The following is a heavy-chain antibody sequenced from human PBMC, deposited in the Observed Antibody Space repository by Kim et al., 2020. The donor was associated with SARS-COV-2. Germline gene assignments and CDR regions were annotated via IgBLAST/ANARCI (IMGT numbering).Heavy chain of an antibody. J-gene: IGHJ2*01. CDR2: IYYSGST. D-gene: IGHD3-3*01. CDR1: GGSISSYY. CDR3: ARDHREWLQYTANWYFDR. V-gene: IGHV4-59*01. Sequence: SETLSLTCTVSGGSISSYYWSWIRQPPGKGLEWIGYIYYSGSTNYNPSLKSRVTISVDTPKNQFSLKLSSVTAADTAVYYCARDHREWLQYTANWYFDRWGRGTLVTVAS.